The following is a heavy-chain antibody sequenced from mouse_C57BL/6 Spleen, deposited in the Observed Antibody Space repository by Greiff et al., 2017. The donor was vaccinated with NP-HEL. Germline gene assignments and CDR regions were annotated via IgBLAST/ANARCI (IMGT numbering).Heavy chain of an antibody. CDR2: IYPRSGNT. J-gene: IGHJ4*01. CDR1: GYTFTSYG. D-gene: IGHD2-10*01. CDR3: ARSYSYAMDY. Sequence: VKLMESGAELARPGASVKLSCKASGYTFTSYGISWVKQRTGQGLEWIGEIYPRSGNTYYNEKFKGKATLTADKSSSTAYMELRSLTSEDSAVYFCARSYSYAMDYWGQGTSVTVSS. V-gene: IGHV1-81*01.